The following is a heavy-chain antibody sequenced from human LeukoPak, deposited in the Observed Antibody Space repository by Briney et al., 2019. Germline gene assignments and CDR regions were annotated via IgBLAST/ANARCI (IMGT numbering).Heavy chain of an antibody. J-gene: IGHJ4*02. CDR1: GFTFSSYG. CDR2: ISYDGSNK. Sequence: GGSLRLSCAASGFTFSSYGMHWVRQAPGKGLEWVAVISYDGSNKYYADSVKGRFTISRDSSKNTLYLQMNSLRAEDTAVYYCAKDHWRYCSGGSCYSFDYWGQGTLVTVSS. CDR3: AKDHWRYCSGGSCYSFDY. D-gene: IGHD2-15*01. V-gene: IGHV3-30*18.